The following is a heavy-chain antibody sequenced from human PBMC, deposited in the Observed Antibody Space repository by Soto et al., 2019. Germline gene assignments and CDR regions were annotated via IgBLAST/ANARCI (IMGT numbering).Heavy chain of an antibody. V-gene: IGHV4-34*01. CDR2: INHSGST. Sequence: SETLSLTCAVYGGSFSGYYWSWIRQPPGKGPEWIGEINHSGSTNYNPSLKSRVTISVDTSKNQFSLKLSSVTAADTAVYYCARLTPGTYYDFWSGYYYYGMDVWGQGTTVTVSS. J-gene: IGHJ6*02. CDR3: ARLTPGTYYDFWSGYYYYGMDV. D-gene: IGHD3-3*01. CDR1: GGSFSGYY.